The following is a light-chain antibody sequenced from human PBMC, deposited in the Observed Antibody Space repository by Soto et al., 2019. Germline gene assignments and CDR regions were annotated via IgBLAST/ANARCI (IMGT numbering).Light chain of an antibody. CDR2: WAS. V-gene: IGKV4-1*01. J-gene: IGKJ2*01. Sequence: DIVMTQSPDSLAVSLGERAAINCKSSQSILYTSNNKNYLAWYQQKPGQPPKLLIYWASTRESGVPDRFSGSGSGTDFTLTIISLQAEDGAVYYCQQYYTTPPYTFGQGTKLEIK. CDR1: QSILYTSNNKNY. CDR3: QQYYTTPPYT.